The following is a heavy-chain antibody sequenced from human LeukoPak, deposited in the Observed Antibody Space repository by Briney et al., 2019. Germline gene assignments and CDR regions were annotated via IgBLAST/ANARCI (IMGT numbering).Heavy chain of an antibody. J-gene: IGHJ6*03. CDR1: GFTFSSYS. CDR2: ISSSSSTI. CDR3: ARGGGGHYDFWSPQRYYYYMDV. V-gene: IGHV3-48*01. Sequence: GGSLRLSCAASGFTFSSYSMNWVHQAPGKGLEWVSYISSSSSTIYYADSVKGRFTISRDNAKNSLYLQMNSLRAEDTAVYYCARGGGGHYDFWSPQRYYYYMDVWGKGTTVTVSS. D-gene: IGHD3-3*01.